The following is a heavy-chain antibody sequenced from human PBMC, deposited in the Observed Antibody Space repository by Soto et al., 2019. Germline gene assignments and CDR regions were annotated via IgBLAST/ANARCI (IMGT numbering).Heavy chain of an antibody. Sequence: TSETLSLTCIVSGGSISNYYWSWIRQPPGKGLEWIGYIYYSGGTNYNPSLTSRVTISVDTSKNQFPLKLSSVTAADTAVYYCARDFWSVYGYFDFWGQGPLVTVSS. J-gene: IGHJ4*02. CDR3: ARDFWSVYGYFDF. D-gene: IGHD3-3*01. CDR1: GGSISNYY. CDR2: IYYSGGT. V-gene: IGHV4-59*12.